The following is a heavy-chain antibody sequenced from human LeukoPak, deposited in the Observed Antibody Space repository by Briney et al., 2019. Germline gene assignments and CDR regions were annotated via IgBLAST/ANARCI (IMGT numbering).Heavy chain of an antibody. J-gene: IGHJ4*02. CDR1: GFTFSAYA. V-gene: IGHV3-23*01. Sequence: PGGSLRLSCEASGFTFSAYAMSWVRQAPGKGLEWVSTISVGGGSTYYADSVKGRFTISRDNSENTLNLQMNSLRVEDTAVYYCVKGSERYYYEYWGQGTLVTVSS. CDR2: ISVGGGST. D-gene: IGHD3-10*01. CDR3: VKGSERYYYEY.